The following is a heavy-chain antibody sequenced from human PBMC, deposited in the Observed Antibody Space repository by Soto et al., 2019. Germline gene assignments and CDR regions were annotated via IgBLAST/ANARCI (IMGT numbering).Heavy chain of an antibody. Sequence: GASVKVSCKASGYTFTSCYMHWVRQAPGQGLEWMGIINPSGGSTSYAQKFQGRVTMTRDTSTSTVYMELSSLRSEDTAVYYCASSTYYYDSSGYYPSWGQGTLVTVSS. J-gene: IGHJ4*02. CDR2: INPSGGST. D-gene: IGHD3-22*01. V-gene: IGHV1-46*01. CDR3: ASSTYYYDSSGYYPS. CDR1: GYTFTSCY.